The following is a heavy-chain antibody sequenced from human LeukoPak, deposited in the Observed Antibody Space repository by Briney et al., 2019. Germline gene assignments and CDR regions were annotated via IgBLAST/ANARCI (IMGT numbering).Heavy chain of an antibody. V-gene: IGHV1-69*04. CDR3: ARTYYDSSGYYRHYYYYYGMDV. CDR2: IIPILGIA. D-gene: IGHD3-22*01. Sequence: SVKVSCKASGGTFSSYAISWVRQAPGQGLEWVGRIIPILGIANYAQKFQGRVTITADKSTSTAYMELSSLRSEDTAVYYCARTYYDSSGYYRHYYYYYGMDVWGQGTTVTVSS. CDR1: GGTFSSYA. J-gene: IGHJ6*02.